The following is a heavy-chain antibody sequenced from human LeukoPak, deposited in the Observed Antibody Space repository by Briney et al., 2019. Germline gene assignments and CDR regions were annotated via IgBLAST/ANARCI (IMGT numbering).Heavy chain of an antibody. CDR3: AKSAGVATIYFDC. D-gene: IGHD5-12*01. J-gene: IGHJ4*02. Sequence: GGSLRLSCTASGFAFGSYAMAWVRQAPGKGLEGVAAIGSGYDRVHEDSVKGRFTISRDNSKSTLYLQMDNLRPEDTAVYFCAKSAGVATIYFDCWGQGALVTVSS. CDR1: GFAFGSYA. V-gene: IGHV3-23*01. CDR2: IGSGYDR.